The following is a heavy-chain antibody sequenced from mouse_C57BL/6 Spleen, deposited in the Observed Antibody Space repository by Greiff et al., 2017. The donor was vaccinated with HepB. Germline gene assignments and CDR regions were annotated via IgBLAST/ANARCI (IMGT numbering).Heavy chain of an antibody. J-gene: IGHJ2*01. Sequence: EVKLVESGGGLVKPGGSLKLSCAASGFTFSSYAMSWVRQTPEKRLEWVATISDGGSYTYYPDNVKGRFTISRDNAKNNLYLQMSHLKSEDTAMYYCARHITTVVYFDYWGQGTTLTVSS. CDR2: ISDGGSYT. D-gene: IGHD1-1*01. V-gene: IGHV5-4*03. CDR3: ARHITTVVYFDY. CDR1: GFTFSSYA.